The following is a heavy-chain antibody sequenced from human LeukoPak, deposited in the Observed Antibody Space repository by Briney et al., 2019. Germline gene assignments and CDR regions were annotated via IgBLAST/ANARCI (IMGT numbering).Heavy chain of an antibody. J-gene: IGHJ4*02. CDR3: ARGPSSNWSGLDF. CDR1: GFSFSGHW. D-gene: IGHD6-13*01. Sequence: GGSLRLSCAASGFSFSGHWMHWARQLPGKGLVWVSRISPTGSTTSYADSVKGRFTVSRDNAKNTLYLQVNNLRAEDTAVYYCARGPSSNWSGLDFWGQGTLVTVSS. V-gene: IGHV3-74*01. CDR2: ISPTGSTT.